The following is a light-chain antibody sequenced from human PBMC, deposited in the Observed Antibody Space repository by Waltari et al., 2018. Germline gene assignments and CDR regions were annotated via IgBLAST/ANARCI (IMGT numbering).Light chain of an antibody. CDR3: QHYVRLPVT. Sequence: SVRASQSVGRSLAWYQQKPGRAPRLLIYATSNRATGIPDRFSASGSGTDFSLTISRLEPEDFALYYCQHYVRLPVTFGQGTKVEVK. CDR1: QSVGRS. V-gene: IGKV3-20*01. J-gene: IGKJ1*01. CDR2: ATS.